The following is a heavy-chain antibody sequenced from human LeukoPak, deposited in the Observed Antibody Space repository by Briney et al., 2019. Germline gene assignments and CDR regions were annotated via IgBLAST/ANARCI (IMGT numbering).Heavy chain of an antibody. CDR1: GFTFSSYS. Sequence: GGSLRLSCAASGFTFSSYSMNWVRQAPGKGLEWVSSISSSSSYIYYADSVKGRFTISRDNAKNSLYLQMNSLRAEDTAVYYCAREDDQLPYAFDIWGQGTMVTVSS. CDR2: ISSSSSYI. D-gene: IGHD2-2*01. CDR3: AREDDQLPYAFDI. V-gene: IGHV3-21*01. J-gene: IGHJ3*02.